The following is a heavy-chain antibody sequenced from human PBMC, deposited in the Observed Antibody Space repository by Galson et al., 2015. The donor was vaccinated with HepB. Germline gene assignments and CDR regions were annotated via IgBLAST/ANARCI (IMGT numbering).Heavy chain of an antibody. CDR2: IYYSGST. Sequence: TLSLTCTVSGGSISSGGYYWTWIRQHPGKGLEWIGYIYYSGSTYYNPSLKSRVTMSVDTSKNLFSLKLNSVTAADTAVYYCARDVKISGVVGGMDVWGQGTTVTVSS. V-gene: IGHV4-31*03. D-gene: IGHD3-3*01. J-gene: IGHJ6*02. CDR1: GGSISSGGYY. CDR3: ARDVKISGVVGGMDV.